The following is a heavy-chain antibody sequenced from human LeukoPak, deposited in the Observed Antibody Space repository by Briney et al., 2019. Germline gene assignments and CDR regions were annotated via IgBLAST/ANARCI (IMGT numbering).Heavy chain of an antibody. CDR1: GGSFSGYY. D-gene: IGHD3-16*01. V-gene: IGHV4-34*01. CDR3: ASGYSAVWY. Sequence: SETLSLTCAVYGGSFSGYYWCWIRQPPGKGLEWIGEINHSGSTNYNPSLKSRVTISVDTSKNQFSLKLSSVTAADTAVYYCASGYSAVWYWGQGTLVTVSS. CDR2: INHSGST. J-gene: IGHJ4*02.